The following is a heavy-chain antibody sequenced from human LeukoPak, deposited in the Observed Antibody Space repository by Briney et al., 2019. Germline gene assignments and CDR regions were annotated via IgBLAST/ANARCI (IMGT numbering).Heavy chain of an antibody. CDR2: IYTSGST. V-gene: IGHV4-4*07. Sequence: SETLSLTCTVSGGSISSYYWNWIRQPAGKGLEWIGRIYTSGSTNYNPPINRRVTISVLTSKNQYSLMLTSVTAADTAVYYCSGDRSLVAGRHWFDPWGQGNLGTVSS. CDR3: SGDRSLVAGRHWFDP. D-gene: IGHD6-19*01. CDR1: GGSISSYY. J-gene: IGHJ5*02.